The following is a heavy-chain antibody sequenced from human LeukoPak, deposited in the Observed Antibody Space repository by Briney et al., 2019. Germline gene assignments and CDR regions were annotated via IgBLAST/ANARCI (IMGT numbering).Heavy chain of an antibody. Sequence: PSETLSLTCTVSGGSISSSIYYWGWIRQPPGKGLEWIGEINHSGSTNYNPSLKSRVTISVDTSKNQFSLKLSSVTAADTAVYYCARGRSWEPDYWGQGTLVTVSS. J-gene: IGHJ4*02. V-gene: IGHV4-39*07. CDR1: GGSISSSIYY. D-gene: IGHD1-26*01. CDR2: INHSGST. CDR3: ARGRSWEPDY.